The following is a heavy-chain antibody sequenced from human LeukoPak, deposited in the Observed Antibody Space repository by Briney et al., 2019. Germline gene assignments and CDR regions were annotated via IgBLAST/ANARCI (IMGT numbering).Heavy chain of an antibody. J-gene: IGHJ5*02. CDR3: AKVGYSYGCGWFDP. CDR1: GFTFSSYE. Sequence: PGGSLRVSCAASGFTFSSYEMNWVRQAPGKGLEWVSYISSSGSTIYYADSVKGRFTISRDNAKNSLYLQMISLRAEDTAVYYCAKVGYSYGCGWFDPWGQGTLVTVSS. D-gene: IGHD5-18*01. CDR2: ISSSGSTI. V-gene: IGHV3-48*03.